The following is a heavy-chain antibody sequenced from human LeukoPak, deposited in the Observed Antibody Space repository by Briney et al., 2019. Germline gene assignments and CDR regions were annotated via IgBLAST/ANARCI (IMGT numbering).Heavy chain of an antibody. CDR1: GYTFTGYY. J-gene: IGHJ3*02. D-gene: IGHD2-15*01. V-gene: IGHV1-2*02. Sequence: GASVKVSCKASGYTFTGYYMHWVRQAPGQGRDWRGWINPNSGGTNYAQKFQGRVTMTRDTSISTAYMELSRLRSDDTAVYYCARGGIGYCSGGSCPMAFDIWGQGTMVTVSS. CDR2: INPNSGGT. CDR3: ARGGIGYCSGGSCPMAFDI.